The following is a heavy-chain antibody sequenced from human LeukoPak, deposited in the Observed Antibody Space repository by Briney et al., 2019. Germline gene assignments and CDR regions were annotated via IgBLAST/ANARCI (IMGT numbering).Heavy chain of an antibody. CDR3: ARSVVVTASFDY. D-gene: IGHD2-21*02. J-gene: IGHJ4*02. V-gene: IGHV1-46*01. Sequence: ASVKVSCKASGYAFTSYYMHWVRQAPGQGLEWMGIINPSGGNTSYAQKFQGRVTITRDTSTSTVYMELSSLRSEDTAVYYCARSVVVTASFDYWGQGTLVTVSS. CDR2: INPSGGNT. CDR1: GYAFTSYY.